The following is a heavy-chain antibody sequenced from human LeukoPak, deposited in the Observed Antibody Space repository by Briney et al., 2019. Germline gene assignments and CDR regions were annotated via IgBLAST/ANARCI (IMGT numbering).Heavy chain of an antibody. J-gene: IGHJ4*02. CDR2: IYSSGST. Sequence: SETLSLTCTVSGGSISGYYWSWIRQPPGKGLEWIGRIYSSGSTNYNPSLKSRGTMSVDTSKNQFSLKLSSVTAADTAVYYCAREEGTYYFDGSGYFAYWGPGTLVTVSS. D-gene: IGHD3-22*01. CDR1: GGSISGYY. CDR3: AREEGTYYFDGSGYFAY. V-gene: IGHV4-4*07.